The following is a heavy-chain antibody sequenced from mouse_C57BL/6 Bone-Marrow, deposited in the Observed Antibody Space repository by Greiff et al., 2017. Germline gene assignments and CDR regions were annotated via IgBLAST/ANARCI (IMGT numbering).Heavy chain of an antibody. D-gene: IGHD2-10*01. CDR3: AKTFYGNDWYFDV. CDR1: GFSLTSYG. V-gene: IGHV2-5*01. CDR2: IWRGGST. J-gene: IGHJ1*03. Sequence: QVHVKQSGPGLVQPSQSLSITCTVSGFSLTSYGVHWVRQSPGKGLEWLGVIWRGGSTDYNAAFMSRLSITKDNSKSQVFFKMNSLQADDTAIYYCAKTFYGNDWYFDVWGTGTTVTVSS.